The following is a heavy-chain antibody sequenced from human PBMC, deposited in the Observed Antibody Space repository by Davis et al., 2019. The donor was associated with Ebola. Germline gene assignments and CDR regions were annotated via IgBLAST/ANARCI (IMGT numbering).Heavy chain of an antibody. CDR2: IYYSGST. V-gene: IGHV4-39*01. D-gene: IGHD2-2*01. Sequence: PSETLSLTCTVSGGSISSSSYYWGWIRQPPGKGLEWIGSIYYSGSTYYDPSLKSRVTISVDTSKNQFSLKLSSVTAADTAVYYCATGKTAARVPYYYYGMDVWGQGTTVTVSS. CDR1: GGSISSSSYY. J-gene: IGHJ6*02. CDR3: ATGKTAARVPYYYYGMDV.